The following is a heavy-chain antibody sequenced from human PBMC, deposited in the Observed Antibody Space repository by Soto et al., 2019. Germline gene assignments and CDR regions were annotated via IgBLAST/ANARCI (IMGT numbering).Heavy chain of an antibody. Sequence: QVQLQQWGAGLLKPSETLSLTCAVYGGSFSGYYWSWIRQPPGKGLEWLGEINHSGSTNYNPSLKSRVTISVDTSKNQFSLKLSYVPAADTAVYYCARSITMVRGVKNNWFDPWGQGTLVTVSS. CDR2: INHSGST. CDR3: ARSITMVRGVKNNWFDP. V-gene: IGHV4-34*01. CDR1: GGSFSGYY. D-gene: IGHD3-10*01. J-gene: IGHJ5*02.